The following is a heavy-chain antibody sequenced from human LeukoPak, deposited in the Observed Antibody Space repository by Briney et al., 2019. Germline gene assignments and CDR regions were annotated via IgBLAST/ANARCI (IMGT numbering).Heavy chain of an antibody. J-gene: IGHJ4*03. CDR1: GFTFSSYA. CDR3: SKCPGRWPRPGEY. Sequence: GGSLRLSCAASGFTFSSYAMSWVRQAPGKGLEWVSAISGSGGSTYYADSVKGRFTISRDNSKNTLYLQMNSLRAEDTAVYYCSKCPGRWPRPGEYWGQGTLVTVSS. CDR2: ISGSGGST. V-gene: IGHV3-23*01. D-gene: IGHD3-16*01.